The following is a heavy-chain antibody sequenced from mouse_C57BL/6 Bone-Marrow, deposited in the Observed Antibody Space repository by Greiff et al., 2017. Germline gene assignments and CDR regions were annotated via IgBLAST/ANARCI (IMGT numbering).Heavy chain of an antibody. V-gene: IGHV1-85*01. Sequence: QVQLQQSGPELVQPGAPVKLSCKASGYTFTSYDTNWVKPRPGQGLEWIGWIYPRDGSTKYNEKFKGKATLTVDTSSSTAYMELHSLTSEDSAVYCCARDYGSGYWYFDVWGTGTTVTVSA. CDR1: GYTFTSYD. J-gene: IGHJ1*03. CDR3: ARDYGSGYWYFDV. D-gene: IGHD1-1*01. CDR2: IYPRDGST.